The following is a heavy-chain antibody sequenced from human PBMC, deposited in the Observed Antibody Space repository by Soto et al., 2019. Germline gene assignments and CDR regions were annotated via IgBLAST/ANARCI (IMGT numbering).Heavy chain of an antibody. D-gene: IGHD6-19*01. Sequence: QVQLVESGGGLVKPGGSLRLSCAASGFTFSDYYMSWIRQAPGKGLEWASYISSSGSTKYYADSVKGRFTISRDNAKNSLYLQMNSLGAEDTAVSYCARAYSSGWFYGMDVWGQGTTVTVSS. V-gene: IGHV3-11*01. J-gene: IGHJ6*02. CDR1: GFTFSDYY. CDR2: ISSSGSTK. CDR3: ARAYSSGWFYGMDV.